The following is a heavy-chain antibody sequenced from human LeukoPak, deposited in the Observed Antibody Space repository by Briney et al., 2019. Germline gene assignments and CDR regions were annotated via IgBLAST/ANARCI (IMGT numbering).Heavy chain of an antibody. Sequence: GGSLRLSCAASGFTFSSYSMNWVRQAPGKGLQWVSSITSSSSYIYYADSVKGRFTISRDNAKNSLYLQMNSLRAEDTAVYYCARDSGYYDILTGHGPNWYFDLWGRGTLVTVSS. V-gene: IGHV3-21*01. D-gene: IGHD3-9*01. CDR1: GFTFSSYS. CDR2: ITSSSSYI. J-gene: IGHJ2*01. CDR3: ARDSGYYDILTGHGPNWYFDL.